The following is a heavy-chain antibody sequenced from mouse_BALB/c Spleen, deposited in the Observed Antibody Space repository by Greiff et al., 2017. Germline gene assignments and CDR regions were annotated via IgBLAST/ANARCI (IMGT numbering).Heavy chain of an antibody. J-gene: IGHJ2*01. D-gene: IGHD2-1*01. Sequence: DVHLVESGGGLVQPGGPLKLSCAASGFTFSSYGMSWVRQTPDKRLELVATINSNGGSTYYPDSVKGRFTISRDNAKNTLYLQMSSLKSEDTAMYYCARERPYGNFDYWGQGTTLTVSS. CDR3: ARERPYGNFDY. CDR2: INSNGGST. V-gene: IGHV5-6-3*01. CDR1: GFTFSSYG.